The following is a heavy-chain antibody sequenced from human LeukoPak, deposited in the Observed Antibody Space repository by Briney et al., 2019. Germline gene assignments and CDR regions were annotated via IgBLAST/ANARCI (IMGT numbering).Heavy chain of an antibody. V-gene: IGHV3-30-3*01. D-gene: IGHD6-13*01. J-gene: IGHJ1*01. Sequence: GSLRLSCAASGFTFSSYAMHWVRQAPGKGLEWVAVISYDGSNKYYADSVKGRFTISRDNSKNTLYLQMNSLRAEDTAVYYCARDRDSSSWDEGYFQHWGQGTLVTVSS. CDR1: GFTFSSYA. CDR3: ARDRDSSSWDEGYFQH. CDR2: ISYDGSNK.